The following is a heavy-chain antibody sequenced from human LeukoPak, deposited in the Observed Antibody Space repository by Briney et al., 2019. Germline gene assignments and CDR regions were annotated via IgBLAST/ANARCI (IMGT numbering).Heavy chain of an antibody. V-gene: IGHV7-4-1*02. CDR3: AREGSCSGGSCYYSY. J-gene: IGHJ4*02. D-gene: IGHD2-15*01. Sequence: ASVKVSCKASGYTFTSYDINWVRQAPGQGLEWMGWINTNTGNPTYAQGFTGRFVFSLDTSVSTAYLQISSLKAEDTAVYYCAREGSCSGGSCYYSYWGQGTLVTVSS. CDR2: INTNTGNP. CDR1: GYTFTSYD.